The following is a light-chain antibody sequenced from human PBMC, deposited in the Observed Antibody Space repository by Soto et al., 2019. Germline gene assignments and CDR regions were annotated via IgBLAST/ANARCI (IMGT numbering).Light chain of an antibody. Sequence: SVLTRPASLSAAAVQRVTLSCSGSSSNIGNNYVSWYQQLPGTAPKLLIYENNKRPSGIPDRFSGSKSGTSATLGITGLQTGDEDDYYCGTWDSSLSALFGGGTKSPS. CDR1: SSNIGNNY. CDR2: ENN. CDR3: GTWDSSLSAL. V-gene: IGLV1-51*02. J-gene: IGLJ2*01.